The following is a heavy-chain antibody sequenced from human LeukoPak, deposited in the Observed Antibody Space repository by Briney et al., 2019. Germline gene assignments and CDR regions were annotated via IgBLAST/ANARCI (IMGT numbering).Heavy chain of an antibody. CDR1: GFVFSSYA. V-gene: IGHV3-30*04. J-gene: IGHJ4*02. CDR3: AKGYYDY. Sequence: GGSLRLSCAAPGFVFSSYAMHWVRQAPGKRLDWVAVISFDGRNHYYADSVKGRFTISRDSSKNTLYLQMNSLRTEDTAVYHCAKGYYDYWGQGTLVTVSS. CDR2: ISFDGRNH.